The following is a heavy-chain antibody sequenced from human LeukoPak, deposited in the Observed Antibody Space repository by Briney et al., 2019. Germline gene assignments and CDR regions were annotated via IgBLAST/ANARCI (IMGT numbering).Heavy chain of an antibody. Sequence: PSETLSLTCTVSGGYVSGYYWICIRRPPGRGLEWIAYLSHSGSSDSNPSLTSRVTTLVDTSKNQFSLKLTSATAAETAVYYCTRTYSSSSIDYWGQGALVTVSS. CDR3: TRTYSSSSIDY. V-gene: IGHV4-59*02. CDR1: GGYVSGYY. CDR2: LSHSGSS. D-gene: IGHD6-6*01. J-gene: IGHJ4*02.